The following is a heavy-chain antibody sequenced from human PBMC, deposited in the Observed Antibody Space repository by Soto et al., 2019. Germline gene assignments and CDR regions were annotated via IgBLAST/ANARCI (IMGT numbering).Heavy chain of an antibody. CDR2: INPSGRTI. D-gene: IGHD2-8*01. CDR1: GFTFSSFE. CDR3: ARQGYYPNKTYPPSRF. V-gene: IGHV3-48*03. J-gene: IGHJ4*02. Sequence: PGGSLRLSCVASGFTFSSFEMNWIRQAPGKGPEWIAVINPSGRTISYADSVKGRFTISRDNAENSVYLQMSSLRGEDTAMYYCARQGYYPNKTYPPSRFWGQGTLVTAPQ.